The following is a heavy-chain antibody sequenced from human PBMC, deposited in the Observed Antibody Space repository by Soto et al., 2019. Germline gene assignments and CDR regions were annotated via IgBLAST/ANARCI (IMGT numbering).Heavy chain of an antibody. J-gene: IGHJ6*02. CDR1: GGTFSSYA. V-gene: IGHV1-69*01. Sequence: QVQLVQSGAEVQKPGSSVKVSCKASGGTFSSYAISWVRQAPGQGLEWMGGIIPIFGTANYAQKFQGRVTITADESTSTAYMELSSLRSEDTAVYYCAREVVVAATPVNYYYGMDVWGQGTTVTVSS. D-gene: IGHD2-15*01. CDR3: AREVVVAATPVNYYYGMDV. CDR2: IIPIFGTA.